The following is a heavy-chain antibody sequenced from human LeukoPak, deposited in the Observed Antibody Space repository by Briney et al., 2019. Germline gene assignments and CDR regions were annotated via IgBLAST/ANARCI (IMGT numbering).Heavy chain of an antibody. CDR2: IYYSGST. D-gene: IGHD3-22*01. CDR1: GGSISSYY. J-gene: IGHJ4*02. V-gene: IGHV4-59*01. CDR3: ARVGSSSYYYIDY. Sequence: SETLSLTCTVSGGSISSYYWSWIRQPPGTGLEWIGYIYYSGSTNYNPSLKSRVTISVDTSKNQFSLKLSSVTAADTAVYYCARVGSSSYYYIDYWGQGTLVTVSS.